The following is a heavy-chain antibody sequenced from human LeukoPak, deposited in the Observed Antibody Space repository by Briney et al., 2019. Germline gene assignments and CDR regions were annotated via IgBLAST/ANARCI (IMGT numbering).Heavy chain of an antibody. CDR1: GFTFSFYA. J-gene: IGHJ5*02. CDR2: ISGSGSDT. Sequence: GGSLRLSCAASGFTFSFYAMSWVRQAPGKRLEWVSTISGSGSDTSYADSVRGRFTISRDNPKNTLYLQTTNLRDEDTALYFCAKGQGFSSTWYADHWGQGTLVTVSS. CDR3: AKGQGFSSTWYADH. V-gene: IGHV3-23*01. D-gene: IGHD6-13*01.